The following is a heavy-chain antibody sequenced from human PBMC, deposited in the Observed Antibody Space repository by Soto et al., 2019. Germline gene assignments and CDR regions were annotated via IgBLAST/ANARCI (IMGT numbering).Heavy chain of an antibody. CDR3: AQRLQRNDYNSFDAFHI. D-gene: IGHD4-4*01. CDR1: GFSLTDSGVG. J-gene: IGHJ3*02. CDR2: VYWDDDK. Sequence: QITLKESGPTLVKPTQTLTLTCTLSGFSLTDSGVGVGWMRQPPGKALEWLALVYWDDDKRYSPSLKNRLTINKDTSKNLVVLTMPNMDPVDTATYYCAQRLQRNDYNSFDAFHIWGQGTLVTVSA. V-gene: IGHV2-5*02.